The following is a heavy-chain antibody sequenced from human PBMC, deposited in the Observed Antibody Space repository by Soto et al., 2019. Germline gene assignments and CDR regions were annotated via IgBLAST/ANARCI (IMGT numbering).Heavy chain of an antibody. V-gene: IGHV1-18*01. CDR1: GYTFTSYG. CDR3: ARLNVITMVRGVYYYYSGMDV. Sequence: ASVKVSCKASGYTFTSYGISWVRQAPGQGLEWMGWISAYNGNTNYAQKLQGRVTMTTDTSTSTAYMELRSLRSDDTAVYYCARLNVITMVRGVYYYYSGMDVWGQGTTVTVSS. J-gene: IGHJ6*02. CDR2: ISAYNGNT. D-gene: IGHD3-10*01.